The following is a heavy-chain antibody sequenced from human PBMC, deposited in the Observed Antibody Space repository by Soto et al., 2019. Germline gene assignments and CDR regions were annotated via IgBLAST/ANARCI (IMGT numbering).Heavy chain of an antibody. J-gene: IGHJ5*02. V-gene: IGHV3-21*01. Sequence: PGGSLRLSCAASGFTFSSYSMNWVRQAPGKGLEWVSSISSSSSYIYYADSVKGRFTISRDNAKNSLYLQMNSLRAEDTAVYYCAREGHPLNWFDPWGQGTLVTVSS. CDR1: GFTFSSYS. CDR2: ISSSSSYI. CDR3: AREGHPLNWFDP.